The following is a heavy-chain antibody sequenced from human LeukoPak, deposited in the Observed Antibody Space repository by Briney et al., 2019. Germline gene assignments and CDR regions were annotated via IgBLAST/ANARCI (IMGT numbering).Heavy chain of an antibody. CDR2: ISGSGGST. Sequence: PGRSLRLSCAASGFTFSNYAMSWVRQAPGKGLEWVSAISGSGGSTYYADSVKGRFTISRDNSKNTLYLQMNSLRAEDTAVYYCALNGREVPSGAFDIWGQGTMVTASS. CDR1: GFTFSNYA. J-gene: IGHJ3*02. V-gene: IGHV3-23*01. D-gene: IGHD3-16*02. CDR3: ALNGREVPSGAFDI.